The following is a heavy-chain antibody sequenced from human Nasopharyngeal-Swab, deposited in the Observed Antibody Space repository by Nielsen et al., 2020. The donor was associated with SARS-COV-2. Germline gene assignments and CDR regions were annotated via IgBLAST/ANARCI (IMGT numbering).Heavy chain of an antibody. D-gene: IGHD3/OR15-3a*01. CDR2: ISGSGGST. CDR3: AKSWTYYFDY. J-gene: IGHJ4*02. V-gene: IGHV3-23*01. Sequence: VRQAPGKGLEWVSAISGSGGSTYYADSVKGRFTISRDNSKNTLYLQMNSLGAEDTAVYYCAKSWTYYFDYWGQGTLVTVSS.